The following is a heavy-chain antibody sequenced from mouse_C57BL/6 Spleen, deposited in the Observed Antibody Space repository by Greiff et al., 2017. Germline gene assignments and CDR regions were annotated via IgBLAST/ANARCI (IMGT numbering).Heavy chain of an antibody. Sequence: QVHVKQSGAELARPGASVKLSCKASGYTFTSYGIIWVKQRTGQGLEWIGEIYPRSGNTYYNEKFKGKATLTADKSSSTAYMELRSLTSEDSAVYFCARQVYYDYDADAMDYWGQGTSVTVSS. CDR3: ARQVYYDYDADAMDY. CDR1: GYTFTSYG. J-gene: IGHJ4*01. CDR2: IYPRSGNT. V-gene: IGHV1-81*01. D-gene: IGHD2-4*01.